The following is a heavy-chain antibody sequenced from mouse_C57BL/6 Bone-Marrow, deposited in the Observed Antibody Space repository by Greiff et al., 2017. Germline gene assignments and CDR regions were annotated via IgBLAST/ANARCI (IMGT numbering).Heavy chain of an antibody. CDR1: GFTFSDYG. V-gene: IGHV5-17*01. CDR3: ASYDVFAY. D-gene: IGHD2-12*01. CDR2: ICSGSSTI. J-gene: IGHJ3*01. Sequence: EVQLQEPGGGLVKPGGSLKLSCAASGFTFSDYGMHWVRQAPEKGLEWVAYICSGSSTIYYEDTVKGRFTISRDNAKTTLFLQMTSLRSEDTAMYYCASYDVFAYWGQGTLVTVSA.